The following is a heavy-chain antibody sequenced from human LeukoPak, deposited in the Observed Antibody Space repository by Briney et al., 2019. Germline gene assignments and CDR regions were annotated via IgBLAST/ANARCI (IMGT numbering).Heavy chain of an antibody. Sequence: SETLSLTCTVSGVSISSSYWSWIRQPPGKRLGWIGYIYYNGNTNSNPSLKSRVTISADTSKNQFSLKLSSVTAADTAVYYCVRGNYDNRGYSNAFDIWGQGAMVTVSS. CDR3: VRGNYDNRGYSNAFDI. J-gene: IGHJ3*02. CDR1: GVSISSSY. D-gene: IGHD3-22*01. V-gene: IGHV4-59*01. CDR2: IYYNGNT.